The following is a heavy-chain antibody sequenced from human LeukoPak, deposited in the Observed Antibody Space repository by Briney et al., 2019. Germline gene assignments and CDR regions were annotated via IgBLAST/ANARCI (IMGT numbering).Heavy chain of an antibody. V-gene: IGHV4-39*01. CDR2: VSYSGTT. CDR3: ARHGGYIFLNWFDP. Sequence: SETLSLTCTVSGGSISGGTYYWGWIRQPPGKGLEWIGTVSYSGTTYYKSSLKSRVTISVDTSKNQFSLYLNSVTAADTAVYYCARHGGYIFLNWFDPWDQGTLVTVSS. J-gene: IGHJ5*01. CDR1: GGSISGGTYY. D-gene: IGHD6-19*01.